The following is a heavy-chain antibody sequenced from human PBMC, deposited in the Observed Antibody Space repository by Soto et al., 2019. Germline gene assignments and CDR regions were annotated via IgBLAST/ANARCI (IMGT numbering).Heavy chain of an antibody. CDR1: GDSISSGGYY. V-gene: IGHV4-31*03. D-gene: IGHD5-12*01. Sequence: SETLSLTCTVSGDSISSGGYYWSWIRQHPGKGLEWIGYIYSNGYTYYNPSLESRVTISLDTSKNQFSLKLTSVTAADTAVYYCAREDGYRGGDAFDIWGQGTMVTVS. CDR2: IYSNGYT. CDR3: AREDGYRGGDAFDI. J-gene: IGHJ3*02.